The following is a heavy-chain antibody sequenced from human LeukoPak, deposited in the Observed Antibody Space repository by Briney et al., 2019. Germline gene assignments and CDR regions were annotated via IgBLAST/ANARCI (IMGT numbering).Heavy chain of an antibody. CDR3: AREFGPIVGATHREFDY. CDR1: GGSISSSSYY. V-gene: IGHV4-39*07. D-gene: IGHD1-26*01. J-gene: IGHJ4*02. Sequence: SETLSLTCTVSGGSISSSSYYWGWLRQPPGKGLEWLGSIYYSGSTYYTPSLKSRVTISVDTSKNQFSLKLSSVTAADTAVYYCAREFGPIVGATHREFDYWGQGTLVTVSS. CDR2: IYYSGST.